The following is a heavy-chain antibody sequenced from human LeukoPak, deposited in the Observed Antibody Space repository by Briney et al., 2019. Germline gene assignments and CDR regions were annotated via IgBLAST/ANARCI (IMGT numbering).Heavy chain of an antibody. CDR1: KYTLTDHD. V-gene: IGHV1-3*01. CDR3: ARSLPENDILTGYSSYYYGMDV. D-gene: IGHD3-9*01. J-gene: IGHJ6*02. Sequence: ASVKVSCKASKYTLTDHDIHWVRQAPGQRLEWMGWINPGNGNTKYSQKFQGRVTITRDTSASIAYMELSSLTSEDTAVYYCARSLPENDILTGYSSYYYGMDVWGQGTTVTVS. CDR2: INPGNGNT.